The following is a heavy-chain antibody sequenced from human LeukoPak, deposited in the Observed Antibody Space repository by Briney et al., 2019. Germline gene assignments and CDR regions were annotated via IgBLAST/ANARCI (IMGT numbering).Heavy chain of an antibody. CDR3: ARVSSSSWYAVDY. J-gene: IGHJ4*02. Sequence: GGSLRLSCAASGFTVRSNYMSWVRQAPGKGREGVSVIYSGGSTYYADSGKGRFTISRDNSKNTLYLQMNSLRAEDTAVYYCARVSSSSWYAVDYWGQGTLVTVSS. D-gene: IGHD6-13*01. V-gene: IGHV3-53*01. CDR1: GFTVRSNY. CDR2: IYSGGST.